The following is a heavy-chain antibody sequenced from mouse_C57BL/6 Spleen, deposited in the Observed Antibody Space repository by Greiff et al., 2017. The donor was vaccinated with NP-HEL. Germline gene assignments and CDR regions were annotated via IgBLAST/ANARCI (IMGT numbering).Heavy chain of an antibody. J-gene: IGHJ2*01. D-gene: IGHD1-1*01. Sequence: VQLKESGGGLVKPGGSLKLSCAASGFTFSDYGMHWVRQAPEKGLEWVAYISSGSSTIYYADTVKGRFTISRDNAKNTLFLQMTSLRSEDTAMYYCARVGYYYGSWYYFDYWGQGTTLTVSS. CDR1: GFTFSDYG. CDR2: ISSGSSTI. CDR3: ARVGYYYGSWYYFDY. V-gene: IGHV5-17*01.